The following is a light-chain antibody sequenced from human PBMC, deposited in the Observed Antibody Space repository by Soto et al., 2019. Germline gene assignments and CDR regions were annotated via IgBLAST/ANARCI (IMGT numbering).Light chain of an antibody. CDR3: QQRSNWLT. CDR2: YAS. CDR1: QSVSSY. V-gene: IGKV3-11*01. Sequence: EIVLTQSPATLSLSPGERATLSCRASQSVSSYLAWYQQKPGQAPRLLIYYASSRATGIRARCSGSGSGTDFTLTISGLEPGDFAVYYCQQRSNWLTFGGGTKVEIK. J-gene: IGKJ4*01.